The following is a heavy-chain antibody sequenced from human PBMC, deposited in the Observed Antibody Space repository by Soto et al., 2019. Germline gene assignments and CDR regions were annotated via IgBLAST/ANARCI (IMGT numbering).Heavy chain of an antibody. D-gene: IGHD6-19*01. V-gene: IGHV4-34*01. J-gene: IGHJ4*02. Sequence: RSETLSVTCAVYGGSFSGYYWSWIRQPPGKGLEWIGEINHSGSTNYNPSLKSRVTISVDTSKNQFSLKLSSVTAADTAVYYCARAKYSSGWPGFDYWGQGTLVTVSS. CDR2: INHSGST. CDR3: ARAKYSSGWPGFDY. CDR1: GGSFSGYY.